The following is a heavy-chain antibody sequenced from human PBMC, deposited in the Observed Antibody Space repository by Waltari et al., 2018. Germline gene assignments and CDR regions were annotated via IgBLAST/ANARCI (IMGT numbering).Heavy chain of an antibody. CDR1: GFTFSSYD. D-gene: IGHD6-13*01. Sequence: VQLVESGGGLVQPGGSLRLSCAASGFTFSSYDMHWVRQATGKGLEWVAVISYDGSNKYYADSVKGRFTISRDNSKNTLYLQMNSLRAEDTAVYYCAKDLFHGSWSHYYYYYGMDVWGQGTTVTVSS. J-gene: IGHJ6*02. CDR2: ISYDGSNK. V-gene: IGHV3-30*18. CDR3: AKDLFHGSWSHYYYYYGMDV.